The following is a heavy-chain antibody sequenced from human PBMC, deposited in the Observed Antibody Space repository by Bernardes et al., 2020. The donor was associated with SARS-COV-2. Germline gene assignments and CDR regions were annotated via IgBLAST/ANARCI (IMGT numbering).Heavy chain of an antibody. CDR3: VRDRPHHWFDH. V-gene: IGHV3-74*01. Sequence: GGSLRLSCTTSGFTFGSYWMHWVRQVPGKGLVWVSRINGDGAITTHADSVKGRFTISRDNAKNMVYLQMNSLRAEDTAVYYCVRDRPHHWFDHWGQGTLVTVSS. J-gene: IGHJ5*02. CDR1: GFTFGSYW. CDR2: INGDGAIT.